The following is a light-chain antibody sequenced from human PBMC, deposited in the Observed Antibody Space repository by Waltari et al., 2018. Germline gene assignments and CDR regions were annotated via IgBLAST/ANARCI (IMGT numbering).Light chain of an antibody. V-gene: IGKV3-11*01. Sequence: EIVLTQSPATLSLSPGERATLSCRASQSVNWYLAGYHPKPGQAPRLLIFDTSNRATCIPARFSGSGSETDFTLTISSLEPDDSAVYYCQQRRNWPLTFGGGTKVEIK. CDR3: QQRRNWPLT. CDR2: DTS. J-gene: IGKJ4*01. CDR1: QSVNWY.